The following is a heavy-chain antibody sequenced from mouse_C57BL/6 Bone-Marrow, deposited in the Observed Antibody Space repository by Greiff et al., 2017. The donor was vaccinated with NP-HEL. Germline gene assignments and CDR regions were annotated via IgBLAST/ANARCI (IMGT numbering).Heavy chain of an antibody. CDR1: GFSLTSYG. Sequence: QVQLKESGPGLVQPSQSLSITCTVSGFSLTSYGVHWVRQSPGKGLEWLGVIWSGGSTDYNAALISRLSISKDNSKSPVFFKMNSLQADDTAIYYCASPGRPAWFAYWGQGTLVTVSA. D-gene: IGHD3-3*01. CDR3: ASPGRPAWFAY. J-gene: IGHJ3*01. V-gene: IGHV2-2*01. CDR2: IWSGGST.